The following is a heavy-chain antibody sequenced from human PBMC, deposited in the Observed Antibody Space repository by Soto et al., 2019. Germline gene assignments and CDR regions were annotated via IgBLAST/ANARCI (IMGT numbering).Heavy chain of an antibody. Sequence: GASVKVSCKASGSTFTSFDINWVRQATGQGLEWMGWMNPNSGNTGYAQRFQGRVTMTRNTSISTAYMELSSLRSEDTAVYYCASTYDSSGYVDYWGQGTLVTVSS. D-gene: IGHD3-22*01. CDR1: GSTFTSFD. CDR3: ASTYDSSGYVDY. V-gene: IGHV1-8*01. CDR2: MNPNSGNT. J-gene: IGHJ4*02.